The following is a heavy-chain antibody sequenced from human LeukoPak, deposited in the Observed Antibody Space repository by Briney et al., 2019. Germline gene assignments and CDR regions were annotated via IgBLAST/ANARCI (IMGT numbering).Heavy chain of an antibody. CDR3: ARLITAMASDY. CDR2: INPNSGGT. V-gene: IGHV1-2*06. CDR1: GYTFTGYY. J-gene: IGHJ4*02. Sequence: GASVKVSCKASGYTFTGYYMHWVRQAPGQGLEWMERINPNSGGTNYAQKFQGRVTMTRDTSISTAYMELSRLRSDDTAVYYCARLITAMASDYWGQGTLVTVSS. D-gene: IGHD5-18*01.